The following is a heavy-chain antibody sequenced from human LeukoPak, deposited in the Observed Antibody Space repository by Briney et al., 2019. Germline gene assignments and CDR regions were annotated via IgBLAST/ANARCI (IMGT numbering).Heavy chain of an antibody. CDR1: GFTFSSYA. CDR3: AKDHPDWGSSFDF. Sequence: GSLRLSCAASGFTFSSYAMHWVRQAPGKGLEWVAVISYDGSNKYYADSVKGRFTISRDNSKNTLYLQMNSLRAEDTAVYYCAKDHPDWGSSFDFWGQGILVTVSS. D-gene: IGHD7-27*01. J-gene: IGHJ4*02. CDR2: ISYDGSNK. V-gene: IGHV3-30-3*01.